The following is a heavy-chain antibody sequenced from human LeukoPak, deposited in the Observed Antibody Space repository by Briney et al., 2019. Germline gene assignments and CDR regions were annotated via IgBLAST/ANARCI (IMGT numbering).Heavy chain of an antibody. Sequence: GGSLRLSCAASGFTFSSYGMHWVRQAPGKGLEWVAFIRYDGSNKYYADSVKGRFTISRDNSKNTLYLQMNSLRAEDTAVYYCAKDLRAYSSGPAYYFDYWGQGTLVTVSS. V-gene: IGHV3-30*02. J-gene: IGHJ4*02. D-gene: IGHD6-19*01. CDR2: IRYDGSNK. CDR1: GFTFSSYG. CDR3: AKDLRAYSSGPAYYFDY.